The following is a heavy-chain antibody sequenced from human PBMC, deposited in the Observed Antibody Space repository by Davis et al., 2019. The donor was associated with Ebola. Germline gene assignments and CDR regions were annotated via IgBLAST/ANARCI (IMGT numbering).Heavy chain of an antibody. CDR2: PNAGNGNT. CDR1: GYTFTSYA. J-gene: IGHJ4*02. Sequence: ASVKVSCKASGYTFTSYAMHWVRQAPGQRLEWMGWPNAGNGNTKYSQKFQGRVTITRDTSASTAYMELSSLRSEDTAVYDCGRCFMVRGSDYWGQGTLVTVSS. V-gene: IGHV1-3*01. D-gene: IGHD3-10*01. CDR3: GRCFMVRGSDY.